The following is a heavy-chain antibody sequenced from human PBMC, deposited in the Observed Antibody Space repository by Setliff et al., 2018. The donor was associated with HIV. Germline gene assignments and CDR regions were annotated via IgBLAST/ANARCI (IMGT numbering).Heavy chain of an antibody. J-gene: IGHJ1*01. CDR2: VYYTGTS. D-gene: IGHD2-2*01. V-gene: IGHV4-31*03. CDR3: ARGESTTWDLAEYFQH. CDR1: GVSVSSGGYY. Sequence: SETLSLTCTVSGVSVSSGGYYWSWIRQHPGKGLEWIGYVYYTGTSYFNPSLKSRITISVDTSKDHFSLKLGFVTAADTAVYYCARGESTTWDLAEYFQHWGQGTLVTVPQ.